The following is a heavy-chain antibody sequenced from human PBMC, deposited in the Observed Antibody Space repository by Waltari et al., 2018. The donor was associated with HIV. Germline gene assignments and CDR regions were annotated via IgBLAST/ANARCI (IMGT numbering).Heavy chain of an antibody. CDR2: IIPILGST. Sequence: QVQLVQSGAEVKQPGSSVKVSCKASGGTFSAYAISWVRQAPGQGLEWMGGIIPILGSTNYAHKFQGRVTITADESTSTAYMELRSLRSEDTAVYYCARGDSGDYVAYGMDVWGQGTTVTVSS. J-gene: IGHJ6*02. CDR3: ARGDSGDYVAYGMDV. CDR1: GGTFSAYA. D-gene: IGHD4-17*01. V-gene: IGHV1-69*01.